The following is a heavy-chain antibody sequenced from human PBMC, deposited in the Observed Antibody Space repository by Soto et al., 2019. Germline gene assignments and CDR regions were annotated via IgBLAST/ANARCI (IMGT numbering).Heavy chain of an antibody. CDR3: ARDRDFWSGSGTGIQLYGMDV. D-gene: IGHD3-3*01. CDR2: IYYSGST. Sequence: SETLSLTCTVSGGSISSYYWSWIRQPPGKGLEWIGYIYYSGSTNYNPSLKSRVTISVDTSKNQFSLKLSSVTAADTAVYYCARDRDFWSGSGTGIQLYGMDVWGQGTTVTVSS. J-gene: IGHJ6*02. CDR1: GGSISSYY. V-gene: IGHV4-59*01.